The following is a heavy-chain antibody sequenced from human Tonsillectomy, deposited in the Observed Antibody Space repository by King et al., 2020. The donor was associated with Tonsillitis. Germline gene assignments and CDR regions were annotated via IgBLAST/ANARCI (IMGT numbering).Heavy chain of an antibody. CDR1: GFTFSSYG. D-gene: IGHD3-22*01. V-gene: IGHV3-30*18. CDR3: AKDGGNYYESSGYFGHFDY. J-gene: IGHJ4*02. CDR2: LSYDGGDK. Sequence: VQLVESGGGVVQPGRSLRLSCAVSGFTFSSYGMHWVRQAPGKGLEGVAVLSYDGGDKYYADSVEGRFTISRDNSKNTVSLKMNSLRAEDTAVYYCAKDGGNYYESSGYFGHFDYWGQGTLVIVSS.